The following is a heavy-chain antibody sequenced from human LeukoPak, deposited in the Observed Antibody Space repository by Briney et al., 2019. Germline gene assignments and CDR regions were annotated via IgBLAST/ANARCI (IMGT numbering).Heavy chain of an antibody. Sequence: GGSLRLSCAASGFTFSSYAMSWVRQAPGKGLEWVSAISGSRGSTYYADSVKGRFTISRDNAKNSLYLQMNSLRAEDTAVYYCTSHTGTGDAFRPFHIWGQGTMVTVSS. CDR2: ISGSRGST. CDR1: GFTFSSYA. J-gene: IGHJ3*02. CDR3: TSHTGTGDAFRPFHI. V-gene: IGHV3-23*01. D-gene: IGHD2-21*02.